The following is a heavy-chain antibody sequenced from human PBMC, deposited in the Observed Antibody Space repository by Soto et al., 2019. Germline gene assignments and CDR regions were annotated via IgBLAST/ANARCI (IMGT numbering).Heavy chain of an antibody. Sequence: VHLVESGGGLVEPGGSLRLSCEASGFMFSRYWMSWVRQAPGEGLEWVANIKQDGSEIHYLESVEGRFTIFRDNARRSLDLQMNSLRAEDTAVYFCATYSGSYFPVGHDRWCQGTLVVVSS. CDR3: ATYSGSYFPVGHDR. CDR1: GFMFSRYW. J-gene: IGHJ4*02. CDR2: IKQDGSEI. V-gene: IGHV3-7*01. D-gene: IGHD3-10*01.